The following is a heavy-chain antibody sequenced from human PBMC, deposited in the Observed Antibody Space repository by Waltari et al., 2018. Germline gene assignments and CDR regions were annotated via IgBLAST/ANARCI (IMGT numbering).Heavy chain of an antibody. J-gene: IGHJ4*02. V-gene: IGHV1-46*01. CDR1: GDNCIASF. CDR2: ITPSGGST. D-gene: IGHD2-21*01. CDR3: ARDRRPHGDFALGY. Sequence: QVQLVPPGAEVKKPGASVKGSCREAGDNCIASFLHWGRQAPGQGLEWMGVITPSGGSTTYAHKFQARVTMTRDTSTTTVYMELSSLTSDDTAVYYCARDRRPHGDFALGYWGQGTLVTVSS.